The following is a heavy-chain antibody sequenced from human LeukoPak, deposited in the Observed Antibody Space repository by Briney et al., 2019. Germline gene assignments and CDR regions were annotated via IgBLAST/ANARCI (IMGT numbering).Heavy chain of an antibody. D-gene: IGHD6-6*01. CDR2: ISAYNGNT. Sequence: GASVKVSCKASGYTFTSYGISWVRQAPGRGLEWMGWISAYNGNTNYAQKLQGRVTMTTDTSTSTAYMELSILRSEDTAVYYCATVTGPARPSEYFQHWGQGTLVTVSS. CDR1: GYTFTSYG. J-gene: IGHJ1*01. V-gene: IGHV1-18*01. CDR3: ATVTGPARPSEYFQH.